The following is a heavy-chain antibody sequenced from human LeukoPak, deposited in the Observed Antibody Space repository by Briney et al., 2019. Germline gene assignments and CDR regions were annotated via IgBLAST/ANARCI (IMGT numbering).Heavy chain of an antibody. Sequence: KPSETLSLTCAVYGGSFSGYYWSWIRQPPGKGLEWIGYIYHSGSTYYNPSLKSRVTISVDTSKNQFSLKLSSVTAADTAVYYCARHVVSRNSDFDYWGQGTLVTVSS. D-gene: IGHD2-2*01. CDR1: GGSFSGYY. CDR2: IYHSGST. J-gene: IGHJ4*02. V-gene: IGHV4-34*01. CDR3: ARHVVSRNSDFDY.